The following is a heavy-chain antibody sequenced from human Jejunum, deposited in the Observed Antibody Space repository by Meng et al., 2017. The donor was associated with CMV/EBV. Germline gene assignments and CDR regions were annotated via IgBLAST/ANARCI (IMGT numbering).Heavy chain of an antibody. J-gene: IGHJ4*02. CDR3: AHRRRLRDFDY. Sequence: QFTLKEAGPTLVKPTQTLTLTCTFSGFSLSTSGVGVGWIRQPPGKALEWLALIYWDDDKRYSPSLKNRLTITKDTSKNQVVLTLTNIDPVDTATYYCAHRRRLRDFDYWGQGTLVTVSS. CDR2: IYWDDDK. D-gene: IGHD4-17*01. CDR1: GFSLSTSGVG. V-gene: IGHV2-5*02.